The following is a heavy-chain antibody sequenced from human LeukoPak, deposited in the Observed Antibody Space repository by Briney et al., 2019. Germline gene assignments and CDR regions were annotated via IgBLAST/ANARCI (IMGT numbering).Heavy chain of an antibody. CDR3: ARDYGGSSPFDY. J-gene: IGHJ4*02. D-gene: IGHD4-23*01. Sequence: PGGSLRLSCAASGFTFSTYAMSWVRQAPGKGLEWVSSISDNGVSTDYADSVKGRFTISRDNAKNSLYLQMNSLRAEDTAVYYCARDYGGSSPFDYWGQGTLVTVSS. V-gene: IGHV3-23*01. CDR2: ISDNGVST. CDR1: GFTFSTYA.